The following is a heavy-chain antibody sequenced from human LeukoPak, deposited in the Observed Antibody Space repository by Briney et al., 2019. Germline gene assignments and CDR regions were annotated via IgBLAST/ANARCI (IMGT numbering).Heavy chain of an antibody. Sequence: GGSLRLSCAASGFTFSSYSMNWVRQAPGKGLEWVGRIKSKTDGGTTDYAAPVKGRFTISRDDSKNTLYLQMNSLKTEDTAVYYCTTAAGISLGFDYWGQGTLVTVSS. CDR1: GFTFSSYS. D-gene: IGHD6-13*01. CDR3: TTAAGISLGFDY. CDR2: IKSKTDGGTT. V-gene: IGHV3-15*01. J-gene: IGHJ4*02.